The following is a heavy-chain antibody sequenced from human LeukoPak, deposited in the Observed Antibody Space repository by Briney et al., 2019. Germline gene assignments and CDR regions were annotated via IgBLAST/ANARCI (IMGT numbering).Heavy chain of an antibody. D-gene: IGHD4-23*01. V-gene: IGHV1-2*02. CDR1: GYTFTGYY. Sequence: GASVKDSCKASGYTFTGYYMHWVRQAPGQGLEWMGWINPNSGGTNYAQKFQGRVTMTRDTSISTAYMELSSLRSEDTAVYYCARGLRWKYYYYMDVWGKGTTVTISS. J-gene: IGHJ6*03. CDR2: INPNSGGT. CDR3: ARGLRWKYYYYMDV.